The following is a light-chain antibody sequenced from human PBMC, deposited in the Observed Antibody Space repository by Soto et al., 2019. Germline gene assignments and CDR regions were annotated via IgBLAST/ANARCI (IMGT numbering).Light chain of an antibody. CDR1: QSVSSS. V-gene: IGKV3-11*01. CDR3: QQRSNWPRLT. CDR2: DAS. Sequence: EIVLTQSPATLSLSPGERATLSCRASQSVSSSLGWYQQKPGQAPRLLIYDASSRATSIPARFSGSGSGTDFTLTISSLEPEDFAVYYCQQRSNWPRLTFGGGTKVEIK. J-gene: IGKJ4*01.